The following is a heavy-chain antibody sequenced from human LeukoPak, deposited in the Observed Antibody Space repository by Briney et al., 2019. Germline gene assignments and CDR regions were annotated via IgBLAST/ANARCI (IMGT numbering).Heavy chain of an antibody. CDR2: ISSDGSNI. V-gene: IGHV3-74*01. J-gene: IGHJ4*02. CDR1: GFTFSSYW. Sequence: VQPGGSLILSCAASGFTFSSYWMHWVRQAPGKGLVWVSRISSDGSNIGYADSVKGRFTISRDNAKNTLYLQMISLRAEDTAVYYCVTHPAFEFWGQGTLVTVSS. CDR3: VTHPAFEF.